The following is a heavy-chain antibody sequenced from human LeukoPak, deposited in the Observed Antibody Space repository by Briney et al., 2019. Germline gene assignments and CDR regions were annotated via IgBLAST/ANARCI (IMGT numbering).Heavy chain of an antibody. J-gene: IGHJ4*02. Sequence: PGGSPRLSCAASGFTFSSYAMHWVRQAPGKGLEWVAVISYDGSNKNYADSVKGRFTISRDNSKNTLYLQMNSLRAEDTAVYYCARVPGMYSSHFDYWGQGTLVTVSS. V-gene: IGHV3-30-3*01. CDR2: ISYDGSNK. CDR3: ARVPGMYSSHFDY. CDR1: GFTFSSYA. D-gene: IGHD6-13*01.